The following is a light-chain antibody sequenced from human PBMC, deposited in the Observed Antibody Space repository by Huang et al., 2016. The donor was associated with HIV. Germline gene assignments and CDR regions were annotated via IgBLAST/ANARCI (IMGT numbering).Light chain of an antibody. Sequence: DVQMTQSPSSLSASVGDRITITCRASQSIITSLNWYQQHPGKAPKLLIDGASSLLGGVPSRFSGSVSGTDFTLTISSLQPEDFATYYCQQSYTSPYTFGQGTKLEI. CDR1: QSIITS. CDR3: QQSYTSPYT. V-gene: IGKV1-39*01. J-gene: IGKJ2*01. CDR2: GAS.